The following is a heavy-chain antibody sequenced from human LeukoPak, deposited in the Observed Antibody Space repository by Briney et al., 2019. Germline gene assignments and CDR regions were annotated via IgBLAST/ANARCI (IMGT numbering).Heavy chain of an antibody. Sequence: GGSLRLSCAASGFTVSSNYMSWVRQAPGKGLEWVSVIYSGGSTYYADSVKGRFTISRDNSKNTLYLQMNSLRAEDTAVYYRARGAPEGYCSSTSCPSDYWGQGTLVTVSS. CDR2: IYSGGST. CDR1: GFTVSSNY. V-gene: IGHV3-53*01. D-gene: IGHD2-2*01. J-gene: IGHJ4*02. CDR3: ARGAPEGYCSSTSCPSDY.